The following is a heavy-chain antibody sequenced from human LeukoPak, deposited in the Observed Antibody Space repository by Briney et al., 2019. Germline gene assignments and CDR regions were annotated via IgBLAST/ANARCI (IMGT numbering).Heavy chain of an antibody. V-gene: IGHV1-8*01. Sequence: ASVKVSCKASGYTFSTYDINWVRQATGQGLEWMGWMNPKSGKTDYAQRFQGRLTMTRNTSINTAYMELSRLRSDDTAVYYCARDMDSGPDFFDYWGLGTLVTVSS. CDR2: MNPKSGKT. J-gene: IGHJ4*02. CDR3: ARDMDSGPDFFDY. D-gene: IGHD1-26*01. CDR1: GYTFSTYD.